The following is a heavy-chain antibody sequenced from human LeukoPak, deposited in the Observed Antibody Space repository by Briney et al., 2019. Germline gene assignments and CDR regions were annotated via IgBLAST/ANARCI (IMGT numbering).Heavy chain of an antibody. V-gene: IGHV4-4*07. CDR3: ARERPLEYSSSAPWVAIDY. CDR1: GGSISSYY. CDR2: IYSSGST. Sequence: SETLSLTCTVSGGSISSYYWSWIRQPAGKGLEWIGRIYSSGSTNYNPSLKSRVTMSVDTSKNQFSLKLSSVTAADTAVYYCARERPLEYSSSAPWVAIDYWGQGTLVTVSS. D-gene: IGHD6-6*01. J-gene: IGHJ4*02.